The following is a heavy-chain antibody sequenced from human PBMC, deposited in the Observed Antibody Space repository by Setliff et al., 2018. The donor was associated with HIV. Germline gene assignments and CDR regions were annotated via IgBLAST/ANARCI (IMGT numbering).Heavy chain of an antibody. Sequence: SETLSLTCAAYGGSLSGYYWSWIRQTPGRGLEWIGEGHYSGRTAYNPSLQSRVAISVDMYRNQFFLRLTSVTAADTSVYYCARHRAQRGSGTYYDDWFDPWGQGTLVTVSS. D-gene: IGHD3-10*01. J-gene: IGHJ5*02. V-gene: IGHV4-34*01. CDR3: ARHRAQRGSGTYYDDWFDP. CDR2: GHYSGRT. CDR1: GGSLSGYY.